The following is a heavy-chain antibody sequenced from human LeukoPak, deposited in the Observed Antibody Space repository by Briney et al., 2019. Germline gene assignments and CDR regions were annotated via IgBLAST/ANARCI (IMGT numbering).Heavy chain of an antibody. CDR3: AKGETYYDILTGYFDAFDI. CDR2: ISYDGSNK. J-gene: IGHJ3*02. Sequence: PGGPLRLSCAASGFTFSSYGMHWARQAPGKGLEGVAVISYDGSNKYYADSVKGRFTISRDNSKNTLYLQMNSLRAEDTAVYYCAKGETYYDILTGYFDAFDIWGQGTMVTVSS. D-gene: IGHD3-9*01. V-gene: IGHV3-30*18. CDR1: GFTFSSYG.